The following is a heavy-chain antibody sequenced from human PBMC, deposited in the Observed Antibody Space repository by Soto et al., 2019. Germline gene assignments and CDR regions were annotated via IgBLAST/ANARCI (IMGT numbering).Heavy chain of an antibody. V-gene: IGHV4-4*02. CDR1: WGSISSSNW. Sequence: PSDSMALTCAFSWGSISSSNWWSWVRQPPGKGLEWIGEIYHSGSTNYNPSLKSRVTISVDKSKNQFSLKLSSVTAADTAVYYCARFQRGSSWYFYYYGMDVWGQGTTVTVSS. D-gene: IGHD6-13*01. CDR2: IYHSGST. CDR3: ARFQRGSSWYFYYYGMDV. J-gene: IGHJ6*02.